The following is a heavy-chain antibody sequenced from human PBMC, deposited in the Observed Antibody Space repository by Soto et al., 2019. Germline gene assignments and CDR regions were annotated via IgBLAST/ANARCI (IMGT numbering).Heavy chain of an antibody. Sequence: QVQLVQSGAEVKKPGSSVKVSCKASGGTFSSYSINWVRQAPGQGLEWMGEIIPIFGTANYAQKFQGRVKIAAGESTSTAYMALSSLRSEDRSGDYCARHGGRHSGGIDYWGPGTLVTVSS. CDR3: ARHGGRHSGGIDY. V-gene: IGHV1-69*01. J-gene: IGHJ4*02. CDR2: IIPIFGTA. CDR1: GGTFSSYS. D-gene: IGHD1-26*01.